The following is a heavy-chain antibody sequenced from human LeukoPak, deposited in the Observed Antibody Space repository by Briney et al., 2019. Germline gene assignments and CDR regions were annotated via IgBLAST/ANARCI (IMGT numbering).Heavy chain of an antibody. D-gene: IGHD5-12*01. V-gene: IGHV3-74*01. CDR2: INSDGGNT. CDR3: ARVSGYVLEY. J-gene: IGHJ4*02. CDR1: GFTFSSYW. Sequence: PRGSLTLSCAASGFTFSSYWMHWVRQAPGKGLVWVSRINSDGGNTIYADSVRGRFTISRDNAKNTLYLQMNSLRAEDTAVYYCARVSGYVLEYWGQGTLVSV.